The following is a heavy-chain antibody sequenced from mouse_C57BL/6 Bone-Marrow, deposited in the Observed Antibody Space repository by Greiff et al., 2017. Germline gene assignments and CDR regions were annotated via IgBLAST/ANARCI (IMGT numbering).Heavy chain of an antibody. CDR3: ARWGYAMDY. J-gene: IGHJ4*01. CDR2: IFPGSGST. CDR1: GYTFTDYY. Sequence: QVQLQQSGPELVKPGASVKISCKASGYTFTDYYINWVKQRPGQGLEWIGWIFPGSGSTNYNEKFKGKATFTADTSSNTAYMQLSSLTTEDSAIYYCARWGYAMDYWGQGTSVTVSS. V-gene: IGHV1-84*01.